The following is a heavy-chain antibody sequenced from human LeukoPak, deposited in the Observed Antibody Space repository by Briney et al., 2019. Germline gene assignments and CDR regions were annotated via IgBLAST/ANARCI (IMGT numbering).Heavy chain of an antibody. CDR3: ARTYCSGGSCPDY. Sequence: GGSLRLSCAASGFTFSDYYMSWIRQAPGKGLEWVSYISSSSSYTNYADSVKGRFTISRDNAKNSLYLQMSSLRAEDTAVYYCARTYCSGGSCPDYWGQGTLVTVSS. J-gene: IGHJ4*02. CDR1: GFTFSDYY. CDR2: ISSSSSYT. D-gene: IGHD2-15*01. V-gene: IGHV3-11*06.